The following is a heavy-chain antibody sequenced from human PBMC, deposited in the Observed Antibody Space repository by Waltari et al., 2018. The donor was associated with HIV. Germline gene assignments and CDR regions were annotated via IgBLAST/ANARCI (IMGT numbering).Heavy chain of an antibody. J-gene: IGHJ4*02. Sequence: EVQLVESGGGLVQPGRSLRLSCAASGFKFDDYAIPWVRQAPGKGLEGVSCISWNSRSVAYAASVNGRFSVSRDNAKTSVSLQIHSLRTEDTALYYCAKEDGPFGDILTGHFAFDYWGQGVLVTVSS. CDR1: GFKFDDYA. CDR2: ISWNSRSV. CDR3: AKEDGPFGDILTGHFAFDY. V-gene: IGHV3-9*01. D-gene: IGHD3-9*01.